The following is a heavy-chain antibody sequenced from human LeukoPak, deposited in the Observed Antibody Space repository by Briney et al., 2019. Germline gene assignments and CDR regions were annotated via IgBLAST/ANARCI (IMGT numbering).Heavy chain of an antibody. CDR1: GFTFRRNW. Sequence: PGGSLRLSCAASGFTFRRNWMHWVRQAPGKGLEWVSGINWNGGSTGYADSVKGRFTISRDNAKNSLYLQMNSLRAEDTALYYCARDHPYCSGGSCKYYMDVWGKGTTVTVSS. CDR2: INWNGGST. J-gene: IGHJ6*03. V-gene: IGHV3-20*04. CDR3: ARDHPYCSGGSCKYYMDV. D-gene: IGHD2-15*01.